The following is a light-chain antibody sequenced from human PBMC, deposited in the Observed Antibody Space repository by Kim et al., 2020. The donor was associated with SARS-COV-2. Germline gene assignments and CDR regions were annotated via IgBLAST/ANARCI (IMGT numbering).Light chain of an antibody. CDR3: QQYGNFPRT. J-gene: IGKJ1*01. Sequence: SPGKRATLSCRASQRVGSNYLAWYQQKPGQAPRLLIYGASNMATGIPDRFSGSGSGTDFTLTISRLEPEDFAVYHCQQYGNFPRTFGQGTKVDIK. V-gene: IGKV3-20*01. CDR2: GAS. CDR1: QRVGSNY.